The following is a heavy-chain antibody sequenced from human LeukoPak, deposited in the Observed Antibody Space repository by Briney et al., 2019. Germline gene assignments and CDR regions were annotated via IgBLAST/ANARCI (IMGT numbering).Heavy chain of an antibody. CDR2: ISGSGVTT. D-gene: IGHD6-13*01. CDR3: ARGQPPSYYDMDV. V-gene: IGHV3-23*01. CDR1: GFTFSTYA. J-gene: IGHJ6*02. Sequence: PGGSLRLSCAASGFTFSTYAMSWVRQAPGKGLEWVSAISGSGVTTYYADSVKGRFTISRDNSKNTLYLQMNSLRAEDTALYYCARGQPPSYYDMDVWGQGTTVTASS.